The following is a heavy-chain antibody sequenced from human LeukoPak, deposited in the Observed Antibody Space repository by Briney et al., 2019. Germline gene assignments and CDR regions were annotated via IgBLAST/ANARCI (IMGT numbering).Heavy chain of an antibody. CDR1: GYTFTSFG. CDR3: ARYWGILQSWPAFDY. Sequence: ASVKVSFKASGYTFTSFGISWVRQAPGQGLEWMGWISAYNGNTNYAQKLQGRVTMTTDTSTGTAYMELRSLRSDDTAVYYCARYWGILQSWPAFDYWGQGTLVTVSS. J-gene: IGHJ4*02. D-gene: IGHD2-8*02. CDR2: ISAYNGNT. V-gene: IGHV1-18*01.